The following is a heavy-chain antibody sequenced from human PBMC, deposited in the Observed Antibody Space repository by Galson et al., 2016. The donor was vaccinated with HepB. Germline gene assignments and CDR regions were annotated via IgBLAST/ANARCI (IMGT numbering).Heavy chain of an antibody. CDR1: GFTFSRYW. CDR2: IQRDGREQ. V-gene: IGHV3-7*04. D-gene: IGHD5-18*01. J-gene: IGHJ4*02. Sequence: SLRLSCAASGFTFSRYWKNWVRQAPGKGLEGVANIQRDGREQYYEDSVKGRFTISRDNAENSLFVQMHNLIAEDTAVYYCGRAQWIQARRAAFFYYWGQGALVTVSS. CDR3: GRAQWIQARRAAFFYY.